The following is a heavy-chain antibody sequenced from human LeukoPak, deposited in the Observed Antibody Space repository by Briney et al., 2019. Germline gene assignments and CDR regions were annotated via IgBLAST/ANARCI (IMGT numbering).Heavy chain of an antibody. J-gene: IGHJ4*02. D-gene: IGHD3-16*02. CDR2: INHSGST. CDR1: GGSFSGYY. CDR3: ARGRVYDYVWGSYRYQGYFDY. Sequence: PSETLSLTCAVYGGSFSGYYWSWIRQPPGKGLEWIGEINHSGSTNHNPSLKSRVTISVDTSKNQFSLKLSSVTAADTAVYYCARGRVYDYVWGSYRYQGYFDYWGQGTLVTVSS. V-gene: IGHV4-34*01.